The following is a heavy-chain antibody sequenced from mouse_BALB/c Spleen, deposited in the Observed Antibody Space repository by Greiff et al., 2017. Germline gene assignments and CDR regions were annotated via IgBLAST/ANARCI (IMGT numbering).Heavy chain of an antibody. J-gene: IGHJ1*01. CDR2: ISYSGST. V-gene: IGHV3-2*02. D-gene: IGHD1-2*01. Sequence: EVMLVESGPGLVKPSQSLSLTCTVTGYSITSDYAWNWIRQFPGNKLEWMGYISYSGSTSYNPSLKSRISITRDTSKNQFFLQLNSVTTEDTATYYCARRDSSWYFDVWGAGTTVTVSS. CDR3: ARRDSSWYFDV. CDR1: GYSITSDYA.